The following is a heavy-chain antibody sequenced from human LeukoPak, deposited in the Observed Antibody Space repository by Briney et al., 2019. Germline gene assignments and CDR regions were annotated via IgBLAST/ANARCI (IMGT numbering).Heavy chain of an antibody. Sequence: PSETLSLTCTVSGGSISSYYWSWIRQPPGKGLEWIGYIYNSASTYYNPSLRSRVSISIDTSKNQFSLRLSSVNVADTAVYYCARGVATNGNFDYWGQGSLVTVSS. J-gene: IGHJ4*02. CDR2: IYNSAST. CDR3: ARGVATNGNFDY. CDR1: GGSISSYY. V-gene: IGHV4-59*12. D-gene: IGHD5-12*01.